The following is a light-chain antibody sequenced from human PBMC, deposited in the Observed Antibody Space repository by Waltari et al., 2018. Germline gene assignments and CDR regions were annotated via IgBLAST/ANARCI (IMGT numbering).Light chain of an antibody. J-gene: IGLJ3*02. CDR2: GNN. Sequence: SVLTQPPSMSGAPGPRVTISCTGSRPHIGAGHDFPWDQVFPGTAPKLLIYGNNNRPSGVPDRFSGSKSDTSASLAIGGLQAEDEADYYCQSFDIRLSGGVVFGGGTKVTVL. CDR3: QSFDIRLSGGVV. CDR1: RPHIGAGHD. V-gene: IGLV1-40*01.